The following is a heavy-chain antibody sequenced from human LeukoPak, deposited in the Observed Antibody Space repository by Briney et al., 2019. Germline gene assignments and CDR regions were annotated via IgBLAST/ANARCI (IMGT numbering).Heavy chain of an antibody. D-gene: IGHD3-22*01. CDR3: ARASGDSSNYDFPKPYSY. CDR2: VIPIFGTA. Sequence: SVKVSCKASGGAFINFAISWVRQAPGQGLEWMGGVIPIFGTANYAQRFQGRVTITADESTSTVYMELSSLRSEDTAMYYCARASGDSSNYDFPKPYSYWGQGTLVTVSS. J-gene: IGHJ4*02. V-gene: IGHV1-69*13. CDR1: GGAFINFA.